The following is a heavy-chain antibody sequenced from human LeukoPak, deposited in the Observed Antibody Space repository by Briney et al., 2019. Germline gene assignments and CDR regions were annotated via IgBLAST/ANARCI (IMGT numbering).Heavy chain of an antibody. J-gene: IGHJ4*02. CDR1: GGSISSYY. CDR3: ARGDMTTVTTMGY. Sequence: TSETLSLICIVSGGSISSYYWSWIRQPPGKGLEWIGYFYYSGSTNYNPSLKSRVSISVDTSKNQFSLKLSSVTTADTAVYYCARGDMTTVTTMGYWGQGTLVTVSS. D-gene: IGHD4-17*01. V-gene: IGHV4-59*01. CDR2: FYYSGST.